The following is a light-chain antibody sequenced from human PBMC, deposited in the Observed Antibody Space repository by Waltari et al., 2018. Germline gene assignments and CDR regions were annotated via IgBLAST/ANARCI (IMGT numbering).Light chain of an antibody. J-gene: IGKJ4*01. CDR3: QQFNSYPLT. Sequence: TCRASQGIRSFLAWYQQKTGKAPKLLIYAASNLQSGVPSRFSGSGSGTDFSLTISSLQPEDFATYYCQQFNSYPLTFGGGTKVEIK. CDR2: AAS. V-gene: IGKV1-9*01. CDR1: QGIRSF.